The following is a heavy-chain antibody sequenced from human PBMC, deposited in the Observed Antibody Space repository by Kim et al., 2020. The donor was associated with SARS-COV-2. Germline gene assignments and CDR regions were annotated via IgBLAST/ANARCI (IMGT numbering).Heavy chain of an antibody. D-gene: IGHD3-22*01. V-gene: IGHV3-48*03. J-gene: IGHJ3*02. CDR3: ARDRGMIPYDAFDI. Sequence: ADSVKGRFTISRDNAKNSLYLQMNSLRAEDTAVYCCARDRGMIPYDAFDIWGQGTMVTVSS.